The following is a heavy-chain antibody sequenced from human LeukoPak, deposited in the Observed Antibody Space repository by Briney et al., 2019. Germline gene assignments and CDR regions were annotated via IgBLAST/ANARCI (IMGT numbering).Heavy chain of an antibody. V-gene: IGHV3-30-3*01. CDR2: ISYDGSNK. J-gene: IGHJ4*02. Sequence: GGSLRLSCAASGFTFSSYAMHWVRQAPGKGLEWVAVISYDGSNKYYADSVKGRFTISRDNSKNTLYLQMNSLRAEDTAVYYCARDIQSGDGYNDAPYFDYWGQGTLVTVSS. CDR1: GFTFSSYA. CDR3: ARDIQSGDGYNDAPYFDY. D-gene: IGHD5-24*01.